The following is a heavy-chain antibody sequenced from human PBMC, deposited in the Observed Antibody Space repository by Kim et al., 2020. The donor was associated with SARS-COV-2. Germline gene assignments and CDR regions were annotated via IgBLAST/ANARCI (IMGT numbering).Heavy chain of an antibody. J-gene: IGHJ3*02. CDR2: IKHKTDGGTT. CDR3: TTDWSITRLAREQAAFVT. CDR1: GFTFSYAW. V-gene: IGHV3-15*01. Sequence: GGSLRLSCAASGFTFSYAWMNWVRQAPGKGLEWVGRIKHKTDGGTTDDAAPGKGRFTIARDDSKNMLYLQRNSLTLEDTAVYYCTTDWSITRLAREQAAFVTGGHGTTVTVSP. D-gene: IGHD3-9*01.